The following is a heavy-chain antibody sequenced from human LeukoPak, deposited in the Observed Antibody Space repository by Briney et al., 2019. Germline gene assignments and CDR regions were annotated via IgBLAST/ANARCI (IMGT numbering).Heavy chain of an antibody. Sequence: GGSLRLSXAASGFTFSSYAMSWVRQAPGKGLEWVSAISGSGGSTCYADSVKGRFTISRDNSKNTLFLQMNSLRAEDTAVYYCAKDPRKSTMVRGVILFDPWGQGTLVTVSS. CDR1: GFTFSSYA. V-gene: IGHV3-23*01. CDR3: AKDPRKSTMVRGVILFDP. D-gene: IGHD3-10*01. J-gene: IGHJ5*02. CDR2: ISGSGGST.